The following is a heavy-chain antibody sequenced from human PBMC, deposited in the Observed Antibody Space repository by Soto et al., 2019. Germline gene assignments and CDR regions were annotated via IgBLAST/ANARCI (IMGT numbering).Heavy chain of an antibody. Sequence: ASVKVSCKASGYTFTSYDINWVRQATGQGLEWMGWMNPNSGNTGYAQKFQGRVTMTRNTSISKAYMELSSLSSEDTAVYYGARGRPITMVRGVNNWFDPWGQGTLVTVSS. V-gene: IGHV1-8*01. J-gene: IGHJ5*02. CDR1: GYTFTSYD. CDR2: MNPNSGNT. CDR3: ARGRPITMVRGVNNWFDP. D-gene: IGHD3-10*01.